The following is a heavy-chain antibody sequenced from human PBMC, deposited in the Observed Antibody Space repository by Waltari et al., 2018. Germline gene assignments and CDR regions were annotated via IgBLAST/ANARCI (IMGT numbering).Heavy chain of an antibody. V-gene: IGHV3-48*04. CDR1: GCTFSSYS. Sequence: EVQLVESGGGLVQPGGSLRLSCAASGCTFSSYSMNWVRQAPGKGLEWVSYISSSSSTIYSADSVKGRFTISRDNAKNSLYLQMNSLRAEDTAVYYCARDMVSGYRAFDIWGQGTMVTVSS. D-gene: IGHD3-10*01. J-gene: IGHJ3*02. CDR3: ARDMVSGYRAFDI. CDR2: ISSSSSTI.